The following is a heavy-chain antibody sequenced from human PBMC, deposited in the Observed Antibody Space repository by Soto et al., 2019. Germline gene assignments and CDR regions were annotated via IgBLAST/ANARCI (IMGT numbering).Heavy chain of an antibody. V-gene: IGHV3-30*18. D-gene: IGHD6-19*01. CDR1: GFTFNIYG. J-gene: IGHJ6*02. Sequence: GGSLRLSCAASGFTFNIYGMHWVRQAPDKGLEWVALISYDGSNQYYADSVKGRFTISRDNSKNTLYLQMNSLRAEDTAVYYCAKIPHTVAGADPYYYYYGMDVWGQGTTVTVSS. CDR3: AKIPHTVAGADPYYYYYGMDV. CDR2: ISYDGSNQ.